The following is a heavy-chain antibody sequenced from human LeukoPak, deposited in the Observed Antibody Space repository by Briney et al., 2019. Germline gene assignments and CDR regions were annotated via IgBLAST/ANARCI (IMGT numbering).Heavy chain of an antibody. CDR3: AREGGGANYFDY. CDR2: ISYDGSNK. D-gene: IGHD3-16*01. CDR1: GFTFSSYA. J-gene: IGHJ4*02. V-gene: IGHV3-30-3*01. Sequence: GGSLRLSYAASGFTFSSYAMHWVRQAPGKGLEWVAVISYDGSNKYYADSVKGRFTISRDNSKNTLYLQMNSLRAEDTAVYYCAREGGGANYFDYWGQGTLVTVSS.